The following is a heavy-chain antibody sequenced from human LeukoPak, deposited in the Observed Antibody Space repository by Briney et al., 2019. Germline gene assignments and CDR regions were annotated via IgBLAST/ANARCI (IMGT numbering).Heavy chain of an antibody. CDR1: GFAFNYAW. CDR2: IKSKTDGGTT. Sequence: KTGGSLRLSCAASGFAFNYAWMSWVRQAPGKGLEWVGRIKSKTDGGTTDYAAPVKGRFTISRDDSKNTLYLQMNSLKTEDTAVYYCTHSDYVWGSYRGGGDYWGRGTLVTVSS. CDR3: THSDYVWGSYRGGGDY. D-gene: IGHD3-16*02. J-gene: IGHJ4*02. V-gene: IGHV3-15*01.